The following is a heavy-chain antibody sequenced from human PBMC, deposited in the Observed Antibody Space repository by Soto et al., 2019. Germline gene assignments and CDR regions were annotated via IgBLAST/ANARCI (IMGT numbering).Heavy chain of an antibody. CDR1: GGTFNGYG. D-gene: IGHD3-10*01. CDR2: TVPVFDTS. J-gene: IGHJ4*03. Sequence: QVQLVQSGAVVKKPGSSVEVSCKASGGTFNGYGISWVRQAPGQGLEWMGGTVPVFDTSKYAPRFQGSVTITADKATSTAYMALSSVTSEDTAIYFCARGVSNSGAYYTGPSAYDLWGQGTLVIVSS. CDR3: ARGVSNSGAYYTGPSAYDL. V-gene: IGHV1-69*06.